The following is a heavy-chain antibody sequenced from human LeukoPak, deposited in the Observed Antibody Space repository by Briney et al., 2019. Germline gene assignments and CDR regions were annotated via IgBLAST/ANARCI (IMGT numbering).Heavy chain of an antibody. D-gene: IGHD3-22*01. CDR1: GGSISSSSYY. CDR2: IYHSGST. V-gene: IGHV4-39*07. J-gene: IGHJ4*02. CDR3: ARATPWYSDSSGYYSPHFDY. Sequence: SETLSLTCTVSGGSISSSSYYWGWIRQPPGKGLEWIGSIYHSGSTYYNPSLKSRVTIAVDTSKNQFSLKMSSVTAADTAVYYCARATPWYSDSSGYYSPHFDYWGQGTLVTVSS.